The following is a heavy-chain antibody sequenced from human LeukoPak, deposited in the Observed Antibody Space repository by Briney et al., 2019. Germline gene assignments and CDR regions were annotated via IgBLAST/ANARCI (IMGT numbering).Heavy chain of an antibody. CDR3: ARDYTLDYGMDV. Sequence: PGGSLRLSCAASGVTVSSNYMSWVRQAPGKGLEWVSVIYSGGSTYYADSVKVRFTISRDNSKNTLYLQMNSLRAEDTAVYYCARDYTLDYGMDVWGQGTTVTVSS. CDR2: IYSGGST. CDR1: GVTVSSNY. J-gene: IGHJ6*02. V-gene: IGHV3-53*01.